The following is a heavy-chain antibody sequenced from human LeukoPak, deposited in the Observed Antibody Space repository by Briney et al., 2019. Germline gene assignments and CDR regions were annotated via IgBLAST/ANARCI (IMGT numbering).Heavy chain of an antibody. CDR2: ISGDGEST. Sequence: PGGSLRLSCAASGVTLRNYAMTWIRQAPGKGLQWVSVISGDGESTYYADSVRDRFTISRDNSKNTRYLQMNNLRAEDTAIYYCAKDRDCSSTGCYVFANWGQGTLVTVSS. CDR3: AKDRDCSSTGCYVFAN. V-gene: IGHV3-23*01. J-gene: IGHJ4*02. D-gene: IGHD2-2*01. CDR1: GVTLRNYA.